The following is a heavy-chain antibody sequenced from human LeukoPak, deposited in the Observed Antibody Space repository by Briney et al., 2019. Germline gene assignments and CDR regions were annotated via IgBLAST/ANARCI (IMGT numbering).Heavy chain of an antibody. V-gene: IGHV1-2*02. D-gene: IGHD6-6*01. CDR2: INPYSGGT. CDR1: GYTFTGHY. J-gene: IGHJ3*02. CDR3: ARRIAGRLINDAFDI. Sequence: ASVKVSCKASGYTFTGHYMHWVRQAPGQGLEWMGWINPYSGGTHYALIFQDRVTMTRDTSISTAYMELTRLRSDDTAVYYCARRIAGRLINDAFDIWGQGTMVTVSS.